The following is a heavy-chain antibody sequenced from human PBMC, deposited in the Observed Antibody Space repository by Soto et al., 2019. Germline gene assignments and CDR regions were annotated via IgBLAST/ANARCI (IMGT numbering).Heavy chain of an antibody. Sequence: GGSLRLSCAASGFTFSSYAMNWVRQAPGKGLEWVSALSASGGSTYYADSVKGRFTTSRDNSKNTLYLQMNSLRAEDTAVYYCAKAGTHSYFDYWGQGTLVTVSS. CDR1: GFTFSSYA. CDR3: AKAGTHSYFDY. J-gene: IGHJ4*02. D-gene: IGHD1-1*01. V-gene: IGHV3-23*01. CDR2: LSASGGST.